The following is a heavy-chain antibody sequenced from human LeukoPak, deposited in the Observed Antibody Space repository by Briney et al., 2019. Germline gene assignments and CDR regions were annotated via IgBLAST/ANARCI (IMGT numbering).Heavy chain of an antibody. CDR2: MYNTVTT. J-gene: IGHJ4*02. D-gene: IGHD3-10*01. V-gene: IGHV4-59*01. CDR1: GVSTTNNH. CDR3: ARVSFYGSGSMFVDY. Sequence: SETLSLTCSVSGVSTTNNHWSWIRQPPGKGLEWIGYMYNTVTTNYNPSLKSRLTMSLDTSKNQFSLKLSSVTAADTAVYYCARVSFYGSGSMFVDYWGPGTLVTVSS.